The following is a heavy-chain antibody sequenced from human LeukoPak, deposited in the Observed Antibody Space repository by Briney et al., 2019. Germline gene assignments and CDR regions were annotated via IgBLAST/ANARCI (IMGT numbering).Heavy chain of an antibody. D-gene: IGHD2-15*01. Sequence: KSSETLSLTCTVSGGSISSYYWSWIQQPPGKGLEWIGYIYYSGSTNYNPSLKSRVTISVDTSKNQFSLKLSSVTAADTAVYYCARSVEGYCRGGSCYSYSYYMDVWGKGTTVTISS. CDR3: ARSVEGYCRGGSCYSYSYYMDV. CDR1: GGSISSYY. V-gene: IGHV4-59*01. CDR2: IYYSGST. J-gene: IGHJ6*03.